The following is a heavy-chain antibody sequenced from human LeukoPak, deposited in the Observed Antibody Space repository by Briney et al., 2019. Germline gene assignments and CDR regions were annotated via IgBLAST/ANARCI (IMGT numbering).Heavy chain of an antibody. CDR1: GYSFTSYW. CDR2: IYPGDSDT. J-gene: IGHJ4*02. CDR3: ARLGGPRYSSSWLPDY. V-gene: IGHV5-51*01. D-gene: IGHD6-13*01. Sequence: GESLKISCKGSGYSFTSYWIGWVRQMPGKGLERMGIIYPGDSDTRYSPSFQSQVTISADKSISTAYLQWSSLKASDTAMYYCARLGGPRYSSSWLPDYWGQGTLVTVSS.